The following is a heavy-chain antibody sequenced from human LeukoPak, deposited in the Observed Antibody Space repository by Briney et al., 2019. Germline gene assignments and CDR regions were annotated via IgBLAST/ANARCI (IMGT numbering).Heavy chain of an antibody. Sequence: GGSLRLSCAASGFAFINYGMSWVRQAPGKGLEWVSAISGSGGTTYYADSVKGRFTISRDNSKNTLYLQMNSLRAEDTAVYYCAKDADSGVFDWFYYYYYMDVWGKGTTVTISS. V-gene: IGHV3-23*01. J-gene: IGHJ6*03. CDR3: AKDADSGVFDWFYYYYYMDV. CDR2: ISGSGGTT. CDR1: GFAFINYG. D-gene: IGHD3-9*01.